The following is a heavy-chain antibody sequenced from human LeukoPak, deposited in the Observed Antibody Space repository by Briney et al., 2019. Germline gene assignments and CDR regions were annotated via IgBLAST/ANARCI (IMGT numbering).Heavy chain of an antibody. CDR3: AATENRGYSYGYFVDY. Sequence: ASVKVSCKASGYTFTSYYMHWVRQAPGQGLEWMGIINPSGGSTSYAQKFQGRVTMTRDTSTSTVYMELSSLRSDDTAVYYCAATENRGYSYGYFVDYWGQGTLVTVSS. V-gene: IGHV1-46*01. CDR1: GYTFTSYY. J-gene: IGHJ4*02. CDR2: INPSGGST. D-gene: IGHD5-18*01.